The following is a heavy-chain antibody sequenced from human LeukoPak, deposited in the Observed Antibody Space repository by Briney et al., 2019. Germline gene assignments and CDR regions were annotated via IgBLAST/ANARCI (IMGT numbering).Heavy chain of an antibody. Sequence: SGGSLRLSCAASGFTVSSNYMSWVRQAPGKGLEWVSVIYSGGSTYYADSVKGRFTISRDNSKNTLYLQMNSLRAEDTAVYYCAVGYYYDSSGIYDYWGQGTLVTVSS. V-gene: IGHV3-66*02. CDR1: GFTVSSNY. D-gene: IGHD3-22*01. CDR2: IYSGGST. J-gene: IGHJ4*01. CDR3: AVGYYYDSSGIYDY.